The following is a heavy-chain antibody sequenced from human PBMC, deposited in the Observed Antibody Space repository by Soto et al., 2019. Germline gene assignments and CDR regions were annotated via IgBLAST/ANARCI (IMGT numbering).Heavy chain of an antibody. CDR3: ASERFGELLSLDY. CDR1: GFTFSSYG. V-gene: IGHV3-33*01. J-gene: IGHJ4*02. Sequence: QVQLVESGGGVVQPGRSLRLSCAASGFTFSSYGMHWVRQAPGKGLEWVAVIWYDGSNKYYADSVKGRFTISRDNSKNTVYLKMKSLRAEDTAVYYCASERFGELLSLDYWGQGTLVTVSS. D-gene: IGHD3-10*01. CDR2: IWYDGSNK.